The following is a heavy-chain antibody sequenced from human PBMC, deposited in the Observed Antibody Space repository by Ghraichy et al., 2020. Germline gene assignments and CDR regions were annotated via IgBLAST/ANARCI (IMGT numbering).Heavy chain of an antibody. J-gene: IGHJ4*02. CDR3: ARLRDLGPSWYSSSWGGDSYYFDY. D-gene: IGHD6-13*01. V-gene: IGHV4-59*08. CDR2: IYYSGST. CDR1: GGSISSYY. Sequence: SETLSLTCTVSGGSISSYYWSWIRQPPGKGLEWIGYIYYSGSTNYNPSLKSRVTISVDTSKNQFSLKLSSVTAADTAVYYCARLRDLGPSWYSSSWGGDSYYFDYWGQGTLVTVSS.